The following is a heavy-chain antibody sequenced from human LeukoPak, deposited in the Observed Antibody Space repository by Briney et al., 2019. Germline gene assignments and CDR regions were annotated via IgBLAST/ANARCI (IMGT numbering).Heavy chain of an antibody. V-gene: IGHV4-34*01. CDR1: GGSFSGYY. Sequence: SETLSLTCAVYGGSFSGYYWSWIRQPPGKGLEWIGEINHSGSTNYNPSLKSRVTISVDTSKNQFSLKLSSVTAADTAVYYCAGGWYGREFDYWGQGTLVAVSS. J-gene: IGHJ4*02. D-gene: IGHD6-25*01. CDR3: AGGWYGREFDY. CDR2: INHSGST.